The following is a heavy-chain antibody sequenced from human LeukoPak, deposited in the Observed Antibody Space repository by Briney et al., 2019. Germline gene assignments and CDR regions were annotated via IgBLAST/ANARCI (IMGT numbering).Heavy chain of an antibody. Sequence: PGGSLRLSCAASEFTFSRHWMHWVRQSPGKGLVWVSRINPDGSITNYADPVKGRFTVSRDNAKDTLYLQMNSLRAEDTAVYYCARCSGGSTYHSDDYWGQGTLVTVSS. D-gene: IGHD2-15*01. V-gene: IGHV3-74*01. J-gene: IGHJ4*02. CDR3: ARCSGGSTYHSDDY. CDR2: INPDGSIT. CDR1: EFTFSRHW.